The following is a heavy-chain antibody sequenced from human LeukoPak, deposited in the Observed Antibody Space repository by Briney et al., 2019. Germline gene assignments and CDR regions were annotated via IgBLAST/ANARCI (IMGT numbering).Heavy chain of an antibody. CDR2: IFYSGST. CDR1: GGSISSSSYY. CDR3: ARQFYYDSGGSHY. J-gene: IGHJ4*02. D-gene: IGHD3-22*01. Sequence: SETLSLTCTASGGSISSSSYYWGWNRQPPGKGLEWIGSIFYSGSTYYNPSLESRVTISVDTSKNQFSLKLSSVTAADTAVYYCARQFYYDSGGSHYWGQGTLVTVSS. V-gene: IGHV4-39*01.